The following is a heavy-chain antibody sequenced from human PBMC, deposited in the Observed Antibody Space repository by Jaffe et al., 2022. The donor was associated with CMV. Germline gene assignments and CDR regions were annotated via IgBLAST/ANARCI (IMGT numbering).Heavy chain of an antibody. CDR3: ARDAPGIVAAV. D-gene: IGHD2-15*01. CDR2: ISSSGSM. CDR1: GFTFSDYY. Sequence: QVQLVESGGGLVKPGGSLRLSCAASGFTFSDYYMSWIRQAPGKGVEWVSYISSSGSMYYADSVKGRFTISRDNAKNSLYLQMNSLRAEDTAVYYCARDAPGIVAAVWGQGTTVTVSS. V-gene: IGHV3-11*01. J-gene: IGHJ6*02.